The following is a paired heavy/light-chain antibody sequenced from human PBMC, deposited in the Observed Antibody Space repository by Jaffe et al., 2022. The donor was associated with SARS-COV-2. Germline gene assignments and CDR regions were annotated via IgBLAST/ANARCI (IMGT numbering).Heavy chain of an antibody. CDR2: AYGGDSDV. CDR3: ARREYSGTGNVYNLYFDT. Sequence: EVQLVQSGAELKKPGESLRISCEASGYNFNKYWIAWVRQRPGKGLEWMGMAYGGDSDVRYSPSFQGQVTISADRSISTVYLQWNSLKAADTAAYYCARREYSGTGNVYNLYFDTWGQGTQVSVSS. J-gene: IGHJ4*02. CDR1: GYNFNKYW. V-gene: IGHV5-51*01. D-gene: IGHD3-10*01.
Light chain of an antibody. Sequence: VLTQSPDTLSLSPGERATLSCRAGQRLSIKSLAWYQQKPGQAPRLLIYHESRRASDIPDRFSGSGSGTDFTLTIDRLESDDFAVYYCQQYDVSPITFGQGTRLEI. V-gene: IGKV3-20*01. CDR2: HES. J-gene: IGKJ5*01. CDR3: QQYDVSPIT. CDR1: QRLSIKS.